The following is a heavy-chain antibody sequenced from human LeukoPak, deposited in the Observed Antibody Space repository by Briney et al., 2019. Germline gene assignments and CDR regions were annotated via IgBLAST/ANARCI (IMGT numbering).Heavy chain of an antibody. CDR3: ARGPLSPPYYFDY. J-gene: IGHJ4*02. CDR1: GGTFSSYA. Sequence: SVKVSCKASGGTFSSYAISWVRQAPGQGLEWMGGIIPIFGTANYAQKFQGRVTMTRDTSTSTVYMELSSLRSEDTAVYYCARGPLSPPYYFDYWGQGTLVTVSS. CDR2: IIPIFGTA. V-gene: IGHV1-69*05.